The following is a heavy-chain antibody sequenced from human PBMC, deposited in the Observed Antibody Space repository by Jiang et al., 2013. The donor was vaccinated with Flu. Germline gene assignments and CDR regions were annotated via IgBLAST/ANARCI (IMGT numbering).Heavy chain of an antibody. CDR3: AKTGRGYSTSSVDY. CDR2: ISGSGAST. Sequence: QLLESGGDLVQPGGSLRLSCAASGFSFTGYAMTWVRQAPGKGLEWVSGISGSGASTYYADSVKGRFTISRDNSNYTLYLQMNSLRAEDTAVYYCAKTGRGYSTSSVDYWGQGTLVTVSS. V-gene: IGHV3-23*01. CDR1: GFSFTGYA. J-gene: IGHJ4*02. D-gene: IGHD1-26*01.